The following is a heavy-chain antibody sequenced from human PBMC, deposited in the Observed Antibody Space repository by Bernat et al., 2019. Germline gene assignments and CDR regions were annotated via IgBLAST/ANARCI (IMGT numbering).Heavy chain of an antibody. J-gene: IGHJ4*02. D-gene: IGHD6-13*01. V-gene: IGHV1-2*04. Sequence: QVQLVQSGAEVKKPGASVKVSCKASGYTFTGYYIHWVRQPPGQGLEWMGWINPNNGDTNYVQKFQGWVTMTRDTSISTAYMELSRLTSDDTAVYYCASALGSSRWYYFDYWGQGALVTVSS. CDR3: ASALGSSRWYYFDY. CDR2: INPNNGDT. CDR1: GYTFTGYY.